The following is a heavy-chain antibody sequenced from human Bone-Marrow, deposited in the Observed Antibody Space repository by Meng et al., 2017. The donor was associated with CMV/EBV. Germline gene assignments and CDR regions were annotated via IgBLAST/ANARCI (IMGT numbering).Heavy chain of an antibody. CDR1: GGSISSSSYY. J-gene: IGHJ4*02. CDR2: IYYSGSA. Sequence: SETLSFTCTVSGGSISSSSYYWGWIRQPPGKGLEWIGNIYYSGSAYYNPSLKSRVTISVDTSKNQFSLKLSSVTAADTAVYYCSLQFLEWLSLDNWGQGTLVTVSS. D-gene: IGHD3-3*01. CDR3: SLQFLEWLSLDN. V-gene: IGHV4-39*01.